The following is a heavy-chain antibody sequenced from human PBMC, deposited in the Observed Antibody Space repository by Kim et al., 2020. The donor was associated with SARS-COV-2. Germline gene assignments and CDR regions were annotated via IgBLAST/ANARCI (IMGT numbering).Heavy chain of an antibody. J-gene: IGHJ6*02. D-gene: IGHD6-19*01. Sequence: PSLKSRVTISVDTSKNQFSLKLSSVTAADTAVYYCARGYSSGWYEDGMDVWGQGTTVTVSS. V-gene: IGHV4-39*01. CDR3: ARGYSSGWYEDGMDV.